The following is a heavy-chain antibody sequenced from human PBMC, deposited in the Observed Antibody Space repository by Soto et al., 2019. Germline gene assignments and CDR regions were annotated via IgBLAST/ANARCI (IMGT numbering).Heavy chain of an antibody. D-gene: IGHD4-17*01. CDR2: IHGGGNSA. V-gene: IGHV3-23*01. CDR3: AKNRGRVTTWHFDY. CDR1: GFTFSGYA. Sequence: EVQLLESGGDLVQPGRSLRLSCAASGFTFSGYAMSWVRQAPGKGLEWVSVIHGGGNSAYYADSVKGRFTISRDNSKNTLYLQMSSLRGEDTAVYYCAKNRGRVTTWHFDYWGQGTLVTVSS. J-gene: IGHJ4*02.